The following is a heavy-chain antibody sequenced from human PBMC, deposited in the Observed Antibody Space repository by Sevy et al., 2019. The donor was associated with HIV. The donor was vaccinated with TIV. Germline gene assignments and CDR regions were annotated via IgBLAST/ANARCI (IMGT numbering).Heavy chain of an antibody. Sequence: GGSLRLSCAASGFTFSAYVMNWVRQGPGKGLEWVSSISSSGRYIYYADSVQGRSTISRDNAEDSLSLQMNNLRAEDTAVYYRARDALSGTSAYWGQGTLVTVSS. J-gene: IGHJ4*02. CDR3: ARDALSGTSAY. CDR2: ISSSGRYI. V-gene: IGHV3-21*01. CDR1: GFTFSAYV. D-gene: IGHD1-7*01.